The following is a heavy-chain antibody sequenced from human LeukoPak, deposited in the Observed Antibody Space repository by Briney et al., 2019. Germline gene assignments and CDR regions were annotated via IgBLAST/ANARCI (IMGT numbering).Heavy chain of an antibody. CDR1: GGTFSSYA. D-gene: IGHD3-10*01. CDR2: IIPIFGTA. J-gene: IGHJ4*02. Sequence: ASVKVSCTASGGTFSSYAISWVRQAPGQGLEWMGGIIPIFGTANYAQKFRGRVTITADESTSTAYMELSSLRSEDTAVYYCVWFGESKVGYWGQGTLVTVSS. CDR3: VWFGESKVGY. V-gene: IGHV1-69*13.